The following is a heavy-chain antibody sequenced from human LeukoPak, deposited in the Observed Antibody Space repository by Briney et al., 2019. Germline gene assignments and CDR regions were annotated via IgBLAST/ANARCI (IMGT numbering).Heavy chain of an antibody. Sequence: GRCLRLSCEPSGFSFSTYGMHSVREAPGKVPGRVAVTWPEGSKKYYADSVKGRFTISRDNSKSTLYLQMNSLRGEDTAVYYCVRGKGSTNVWGKGTTVTVS. CDR1: GFSFSTYG. CDR3: VRGKGSTNV. J-gene: IGHJ6*03. CDR2: TWPEGSKK. V-gene: IGHV3-33*01. D-gene: IGHD2-2*01.